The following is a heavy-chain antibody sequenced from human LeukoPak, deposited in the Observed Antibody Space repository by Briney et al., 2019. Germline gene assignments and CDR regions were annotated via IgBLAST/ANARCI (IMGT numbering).Heavy chain of an antibody. D-gene: IGHD3-22*01. J-gene: IGHJ4*02. Sequence: GGSLRLSCAASGFTFSDTWMHWVRQAPGKGLVWVSRIRSDGSDTRYAESVKGRFTISRDNAKNTLYLQMNSLRAEGTAVYYCAKELYYYDSSGSFDYWGQGTLVTVSS. CDR3: AKELYYYDSSGSFDY. CDR1: GFTFSDTW. CDR2: IRSDGSDT. V-gene: IGHV3-74*01.